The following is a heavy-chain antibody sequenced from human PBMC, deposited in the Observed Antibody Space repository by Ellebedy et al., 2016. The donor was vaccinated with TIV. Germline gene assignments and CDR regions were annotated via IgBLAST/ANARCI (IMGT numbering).Heavy chain of an antibody. CDR3: ARGITMVWVVSLCY. CDR2: MTPNSGNT. V-gene: IGHV1-8*01. Sequence: AASVKVSCKASGFRFTSYQINWVRQATGQGLEWMGWMTPNSGNTGDAQKFQGRITMTRNTSISTAYMELSSLRSEDTAVYYCARGITMVWVVSLCYWGQGSLVTVSS. D-gene: IGHD3-10*01. J-gene: IGHJ4*02. CDR1: GFRFTSYQ.